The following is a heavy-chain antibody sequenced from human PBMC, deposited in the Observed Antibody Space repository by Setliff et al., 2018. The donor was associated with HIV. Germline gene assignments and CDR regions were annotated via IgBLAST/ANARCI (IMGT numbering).Heavy chain of an antibody. CDR3: AREGAGIDF. CDR2: GHYTGNT. CDR1: GGSISSSSYY. J-gene: IGHJ4*02. V-gene: IGHV4-39*02. Sequence: SETLSLTCTVSGGSISSSSYYWGWIRQPPGKGLEWIGSGHYTGNTYTSPSLKSRATISLDASKNKISLKLTSVTSADTAVYYCAREGAGIDFWGQGTLVTVSS.